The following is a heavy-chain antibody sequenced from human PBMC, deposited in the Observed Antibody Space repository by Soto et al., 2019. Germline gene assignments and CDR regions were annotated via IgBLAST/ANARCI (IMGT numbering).Heavy chain of an antibody. V-gene: IGHV3-23*01. Sequence: EVQLLESGGGLVQPGGSLRLSCAASGFIFSSYAMSWVRQAPGKGLEWVSGISGSGGSTYYADSVKGRFTISRDNSKNTLYLQMNSLRAEDTAVYYCAKDRITIFGLVIPYLFDPWGQGTLVTVSS. CDR1: GFIFSSYA. D-gene: IGHD3-3*01. J-gene: IGHJ5*02. CDR3: AKDRITIFGLVIPYLFDP. CDR2: ISGSGGST.